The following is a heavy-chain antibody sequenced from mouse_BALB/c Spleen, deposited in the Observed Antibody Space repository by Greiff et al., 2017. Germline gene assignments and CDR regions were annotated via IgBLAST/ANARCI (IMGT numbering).Heavy chain of an antibody. J-gene: IGHJ3*01. Sequence: EVQGVESGGGLVKPGGSLKLSCAASGFTFSSYAMSWVRQSPEKRLEWVAEISSGGSYTYYPDTVTGRFTISRDNAKNTLYLEMSSLRSEDTAMYYCARAAYWGQGTLVTVSA. V-gene: IGHV5-9-4*01. CDR3: ARAAY. CDR1: GFTFSSYA. CDR2: ISSGGSYT.